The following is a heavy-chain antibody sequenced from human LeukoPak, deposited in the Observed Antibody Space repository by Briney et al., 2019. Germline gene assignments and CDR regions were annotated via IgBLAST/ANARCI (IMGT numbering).Heavy chain of an antibody. J-gene: IGHJ6*03. V-gene: IGHV5-51*01. CDR1: GYSFTSYW. CDR2: IYPGDSDT. CDR3: ARQRHLYCSSTSCYPYYYYYMDV. D-gene: IGHD2-2*01. Sequence: PGESLKISCKGSGYSFTSYWIGWVRQMPGKGLEWMGIIYPGDSDTRYSPSFQGQVTISADKSISTAYLQWSSLKASDTAMYYCARQRHLYCSSTSCYPYYYYYMDVWGKGTTVTVSS.